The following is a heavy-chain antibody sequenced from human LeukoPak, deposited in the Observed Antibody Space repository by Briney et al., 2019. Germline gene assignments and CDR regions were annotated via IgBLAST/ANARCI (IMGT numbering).Heavy chain of an antibody. V-gene: IGHV4-39*07. Sequence: SETLSLTCTVSGGSISSSSYYWGWIRQPPGKGLEWIGSIYYSGSTYYNPSLKSRVTISVDTSKNQFSLKLSSVTAADTAVYYCAGYGDYSFDYWGQGTLVTVSS. D-gene: IGHD4-17*01. CDR1: GGSISSSSYY. CDR2: IYYSGST. CDR3: AGYGDYSFDY. J-gene: IGHJ4*02.